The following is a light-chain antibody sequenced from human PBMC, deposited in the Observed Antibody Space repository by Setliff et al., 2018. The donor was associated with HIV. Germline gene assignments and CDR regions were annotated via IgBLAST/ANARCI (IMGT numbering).Light chain of an antibody. V-gene: IGLV2-11*01. Sequence: SVLTQPRSVSGSPRQSVTISCTGTTSDVGGYNFVSWYQHHPGKAPKLMIFDVSNRPSGVPDRFSGSKSGNTASLTISGLQAEDEADYYCSSYTSSITYVFGTGTKVTVL. CDR1: TSDVGGYNF. J-gene: IGLJ1*01. CDR3: SSYTSSITYV. CDR2: DVS.